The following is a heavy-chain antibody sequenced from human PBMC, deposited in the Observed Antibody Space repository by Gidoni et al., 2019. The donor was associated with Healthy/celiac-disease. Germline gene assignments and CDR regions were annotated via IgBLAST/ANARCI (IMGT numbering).Heavy chain of an antibody. Sequence: EVQLLESGGGLVQPGGSLRLSCAASGFTFSSYAMCWVRQAPGKGLEWVSAISGSGGSTYYADSVKGRFTISRDNSKNTLYLQMNSLRAEDTAVYYCAKEASGVETGYSPAYYYYYGMDVWGQGTTVTVSS. V-gene: IGHV3-23*01. J-gene: IGHJ6*02. CDR1: GFTFSSYA. CDR2: ISGSGGST. D-gene: IGHD3-9*01. CDR3: AKEASGVETGYSPAYYYYYGMDV.